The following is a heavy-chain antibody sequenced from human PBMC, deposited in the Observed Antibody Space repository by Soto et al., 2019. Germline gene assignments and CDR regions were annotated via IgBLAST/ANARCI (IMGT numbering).Heavy chain of an antibody. D-gene: IGHD3-3*01. CDR3: ARGVTFTIFGVVRRLGFGY. CDR2: ISSSSSYI. V-gene: IGHV3-21*01. Sequence: EVQLVESGGGLVTPGGSLRLSCAASGFTFSSYSMNWVRQAPGKGLEWVSSISSSSSYIYYADSVKGRFTISRDNAKNLMYLHMNSLGADDTAVYYCARGVTFTIFGVVRRLGFGYWGQGTLVTVSS. J-gene: IGHJ4*02. CDR1: GFTFSSYS.